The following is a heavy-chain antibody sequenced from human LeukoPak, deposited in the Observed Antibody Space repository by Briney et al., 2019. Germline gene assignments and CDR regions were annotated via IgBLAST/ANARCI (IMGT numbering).Heavy chain of an antibody. J-gene: IGHJ4*02. D-gene: IGHD3-22*01. CDR3: ARDYYDSRGCVLDY. CDR2: ISGSGGST. CDR1: GFTFSSYA. Sequence: GGSLRLSCAASGFTFSSYAMSWVRQAPGKGLEWVSVISGSGGSTYYADSVKGRFTISRDNAKNTLYLQMNSLRAVDTAVYYCARDYYDSRGCVLDYWGQGTLVTVSS. V-gene: IGHV3-23*01.